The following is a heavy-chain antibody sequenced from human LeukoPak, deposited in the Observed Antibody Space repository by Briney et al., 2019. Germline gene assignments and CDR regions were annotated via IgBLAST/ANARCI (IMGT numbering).Heavy chain of an antibody. CDR1: GFTFNRHG. J-gene: IGHJ4*02. CDR2: ISYYGSTR. V-gene: IGHV3-30*18. Sequence: QSGGSLTLSCAASGFTFNRHGMHWVRQAPGKGLEWVAVISYYGSTRYYADSVKGRVTTSRDSSKTTLYLQMNSLRVEDTAVYYCAKDRLGVAAAGGFGDYGIFDFWGQGTLVTVSS. CDR3: AKDRLGVAAAGGFGDYGIFDF. D-gene: IGHD6-13*01.